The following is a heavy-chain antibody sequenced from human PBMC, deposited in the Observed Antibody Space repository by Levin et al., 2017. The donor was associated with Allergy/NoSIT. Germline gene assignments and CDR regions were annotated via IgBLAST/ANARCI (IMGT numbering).Heavy chain of an antibody. CDR2: ISWDGGTT. Sequence: GGSLRLSCAASGFSFDEYTMHWVRQAPGKGLEWVALISWDGGTTYYADSVDGRFTISRDNSKNSVSLQMNSLRTDDTALYYCAKGTTVTSFYYYGMDVWGQGTMVTVSS. D-gene: IGHD4-17*01. V-gene: IGHV3-43*01. CDR3: AKGTTVTSFYYYGMDV. CDR1: GFSFDEYT. J-gene: IGHJ6*02.